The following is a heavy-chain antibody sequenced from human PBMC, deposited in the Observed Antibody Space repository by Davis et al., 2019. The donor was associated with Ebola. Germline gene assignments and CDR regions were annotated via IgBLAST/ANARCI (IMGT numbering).Heavy chain of an antibody. CDR1: GYTFTSYA. D-gene: IGHD6-6*01. CDR2: INAGNGNT. Sequence: AASVKVSCKASGYTFTSYAMHWVRQAPGQRLEWMGWINAGNGNTKYSQKFQGRVTITRDTSASTAYMELRSLRSEETVGYYCARGSSKAYYYYGMDVWGQGTTVTVSS. V-gene: IGHV1-3*01. J-gene: IGHJ6*02. CDR3: ARGSSKAYYYYGMDV.